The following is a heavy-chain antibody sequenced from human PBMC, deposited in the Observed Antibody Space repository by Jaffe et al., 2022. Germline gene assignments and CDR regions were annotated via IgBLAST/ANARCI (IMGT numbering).Heavy chain of an antibody. J-gene: IGHJ4*02. D-gene: IGHD3-10*01. V-gene: IGHV4-38-2*01. CDR1: AHSITSGYC. CDR2: VCHSGLI. CDR3: ARTSEGSGSYTDY. Sequence: QVQLQESGPGLVKPSETLSLTCGVSAHSITSGYCWGWIRQSPGKGLEWIGSVCHSGLIYYNPPLQSRLFISVDTSKSQVSLNLNSVTAADTAVYYCARTSEGSGSYTDYWGQGTLVTVSS.